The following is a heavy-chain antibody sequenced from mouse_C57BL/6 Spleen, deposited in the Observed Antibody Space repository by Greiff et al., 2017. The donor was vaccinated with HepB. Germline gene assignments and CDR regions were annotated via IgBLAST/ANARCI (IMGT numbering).Heavy chain of an antibody. Sequence: VQLQQSGAELVRPGASVKLSCKASGYTFTDYYINWVKQRPGQGLEWIARIYPGSGNTYYNEKFKGKATLTAEKSSSTAYMQLSSLTSEDSAVYFCARDGLLRGKAWFAYWGQGTLVTVSA. V-gene: IGHV1-76*01. J-gene: IGHJ3*01. D-gene: IGHD1-1*01. CDR2: IYPGSGNT. CDR3: ARDGLLRGKAWFAY. CDR1: GYTFTDYY.